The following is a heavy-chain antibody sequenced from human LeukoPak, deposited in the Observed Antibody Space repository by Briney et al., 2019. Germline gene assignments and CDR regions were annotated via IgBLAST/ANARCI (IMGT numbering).Heavy chain of an antibody. J-gene: IGHJ4*02. D-gene: IGHD6-13*01. CDR1: GGSFSGYY. CDR2: INHGGST. CDR3: ARLAPIAAAGNRVRRDY. V-gene: IGHV4-34*01. Sequence: SETLSLTCAVYGGSFSGYYWSWIRQPPGKGLEWIGEINHGGSTNYNPSLKSRVTISLDTSKNQFSLKLSSVTAADTAVYYCARLAPIAAAGNRVRRDYWGQGTLVTVSS.